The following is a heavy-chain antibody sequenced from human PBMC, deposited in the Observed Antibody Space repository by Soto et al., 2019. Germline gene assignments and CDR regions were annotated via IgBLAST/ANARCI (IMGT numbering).Heavy chain of an antibody. Sequence: GASVKVSCKASGGTFSSYAISWVRQAPGQGLEWMGGIIPIFGTANYAQKFQGRVTITADKSTSTAYMELSSLRSEDTAVYYCARNYYGSGSYYEGWFDPWGQGTLVTVSS. CDR1: GGTFSSYA. CDR2: IIPIFGTA. V-gene: IGHV1-69*06. CDR3: ARNYYGSGSYYEGWFDP. D-gene: IGHD3-10*01. J-gene: IGHJ5*02.